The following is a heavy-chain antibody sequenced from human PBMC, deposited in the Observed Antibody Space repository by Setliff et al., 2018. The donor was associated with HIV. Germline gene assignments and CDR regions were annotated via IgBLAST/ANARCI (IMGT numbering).Heavy chain of an antibody. D-gene: IGHD6-19*01. J-gene: IGHJ6*03. V-gene: IGHV1-3*03. CDR1: GYTFSTYA. Sequence: ASVKVSCKASGYTFSTYAIHWVRQAPGQRPEWMGWINAGSGNTKYSQEFQGRVTITRDTSASTAYMELSSLRSEDMAVYYCARGGSGWPGYYYYHMDVWGKGTTVTVSS. CDR3: ARGGSGWPGYYYYHMDV. CDR2: INAGSGNT.